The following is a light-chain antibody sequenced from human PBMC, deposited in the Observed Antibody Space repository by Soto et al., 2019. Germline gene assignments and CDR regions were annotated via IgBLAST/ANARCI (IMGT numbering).Light chain of an antibody. J-gene: IGKJ4*01. CDR2: ATS. V-gene: IGKV1-9*01. CDR1: QGISSY. CDR3: QQTFSSPLT. Sequence: DIQLTQSPSFLSASVGDRVTVTCRASQGISSYLVWYQQKPGKAPKLLIHATSTLQSGVPSRFSGSGSGTEFTLTISSLQPEDFATYFCQQTFSSPLTFGGGTKVDIK.